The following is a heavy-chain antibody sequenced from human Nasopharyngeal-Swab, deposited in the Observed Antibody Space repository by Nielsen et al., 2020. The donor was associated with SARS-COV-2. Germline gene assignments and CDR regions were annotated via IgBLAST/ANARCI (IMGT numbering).Heavy chain of an antibody. CDR3: ARDVGGRDNY. D-gene: IGHD2-15*01. CDR2: IDTDGTIT. V-gene: IGHV3-74*01. J-gene: IGHJ4*02. Sequence: GESLKISCVVSGFTFSTYWMHWVRQPPGKGLLWVSRIDTDGTITDYADSVKGRFTISRDNAKNTLYLQMNSLRAEDTAVYYCARDVGGRDNYWGQGALVTVSS. CDR1: GFTFSTYW.